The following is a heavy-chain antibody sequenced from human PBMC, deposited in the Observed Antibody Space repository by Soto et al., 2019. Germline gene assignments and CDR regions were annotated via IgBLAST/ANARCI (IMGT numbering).Heavy chain of an antibody. D-gene: IGHD2-2*01. CDR1: GFPFNTYA. CDR2: ISVSGDKT. Sequence: EVQLSESGGGLVQPGGSHRLSCAASGFPFNTYAMTWVRQAPGKGLEWVSAISVSGDKTYYAESVRGRFAISRDNSQNILFLQMNGLRVEDTALYYCARKIYHRFDPWGQGTLLIVSS. J-gene: IGHJ5*02. V-gene: IGHV3-23*01. CDR3: ARKIYHRFDP.